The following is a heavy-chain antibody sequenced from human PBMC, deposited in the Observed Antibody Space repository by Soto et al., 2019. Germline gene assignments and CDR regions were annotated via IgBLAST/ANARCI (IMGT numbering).Heavy chain of an antibody. CDR3: ARKGKRFLEWLSPYYYYGMDV. J-gene: IGHJ6*02. Sequence: PSETLSLTCAIYGGSFSGFYWSWIRQPPGKGLEWFGEINHSGSTNYNPSLKSRVTISVDTSKNQFSLKLSSVTAADTAVYYCARKGKRFLEWLSPYYYYGMDVWGQGTTVTVSS. V-gene: IGHV4-34*01. CDR2: INHSGST. D-gene: IGHD3-3*01. CDR1: GGSFSGFY.